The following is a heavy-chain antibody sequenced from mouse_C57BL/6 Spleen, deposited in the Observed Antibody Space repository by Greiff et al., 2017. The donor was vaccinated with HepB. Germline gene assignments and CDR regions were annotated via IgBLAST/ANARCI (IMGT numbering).Heavy chain of an antibody. CDR3: ARRDDYVAWFAY. CDR2: IYPGSGST. Sequence: QVQLQQPGAELVKPGASVKMSCKASGYTFTRYWITWVKQRPGQGLEWIGDIYPGSGSTNYNEKFKRKATLTVDTSSSTAYMQLSSLTSEDSAVYYCARRDDYVAWFAYWGQGTLVTVSA. J-gene: IGHJ3*01. V-gene: IGHV1-55*01. D-gene: IGHD2-4*01. CDR1: GYTFTRYW.